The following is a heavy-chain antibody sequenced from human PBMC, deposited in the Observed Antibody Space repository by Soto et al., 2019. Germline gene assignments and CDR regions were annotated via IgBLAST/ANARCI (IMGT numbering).Heavy chain of an antibody. CDR3: ARGPLTIFGVVCCMDV. Sequence: GASVKVSCKASGYTFTGYYMHWVRQAPGQGLEWMGWINPNSGGTNYAQKFQGRVTMTRDTSISTAYMELSRLRSDDTAVYYCARGPLTIFGVVCCMDVWGKGNTVSVAS. D-gene: IGHD3-3*01. J-gene: IGHJ6*04. V-gene: IGHV1-2*02. CDR2: INPNSGGT. CDR1: GYTFTGYY.